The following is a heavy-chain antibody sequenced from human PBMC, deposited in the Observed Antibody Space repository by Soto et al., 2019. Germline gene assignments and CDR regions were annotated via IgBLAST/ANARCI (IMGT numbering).Heavy chain of an antibody. CDR1: GFTFDDYG. D-gene: IGHD3-22*01. CDR2: INWNGGST. CDR3: ARDYYDSSGPVYDI. Sequence: GGSLRLSCAASGFTFDDYGMSWVRQAPGKGLEWVSGINWNGGSTGYADSVKGRFTISRDNAKNSLYLQMNSLRAEDTALYYCARDYYDSSGPVYDIWGQGTMVTVSS. V-gene: IGHV3-20*04. J-gene: IGHJ3*02.